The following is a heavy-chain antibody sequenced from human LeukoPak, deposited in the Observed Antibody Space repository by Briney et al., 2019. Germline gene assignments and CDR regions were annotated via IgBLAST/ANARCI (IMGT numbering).Heavy chain of an antibody. D-gene: IGHD3-16*01. V-gene: IGHV3-7*01. CDR1: GFTFGNFW. J-gene: IGHJ4*02. CDR3: ARGKFDFDY. CDR2: IKHDGSEK. Sequence: PGGSLRLSCAASGFTFGNFWMTWVRQAPGKGLEWVANIKHDGSEKYYADSVKGRFTVSRDNAKNSLYLQMNSLRVEDTAVYYCARGKFDFDYWGQGTLVTVSS.